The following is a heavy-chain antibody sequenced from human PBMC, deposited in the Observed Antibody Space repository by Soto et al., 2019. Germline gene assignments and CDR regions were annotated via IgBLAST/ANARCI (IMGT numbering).Heavy chain of an antibody. D-gene: IGHD5-12*01. Sequence: QVQLVESGGGVVQAGRSLRLSCAASGFTFCSYAMHWVRQAPGKGLEWVAVISYDGSNKYYADSVKGRFTISRDNSKNTLYRQMNSLRAEDTAVYYCARDSGRWGQGTLVTVSS. CDR2: ISYDGSNK. CDR1: GFTFCSYA. CDR3: ARDSGR. J-gene: IGHJ4*02. V-gene: IGHV3-30-3*01.